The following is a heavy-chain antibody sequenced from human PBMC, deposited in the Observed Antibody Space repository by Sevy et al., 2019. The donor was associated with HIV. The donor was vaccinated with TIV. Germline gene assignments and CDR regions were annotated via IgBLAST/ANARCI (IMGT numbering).Heavy chain of an antibody. D-gene: IGHD6-6*01. CDR2: ISSDGGNK. CDR1: GFTFSDYY. V-gene: IGHV3-11*01. Sequence: GGSLRLSCAASGFTFSDYYINWIRQAPGKGLEWVSYISSDGGNKYYGNSVKGRFTISRENAKNSVFLQMNSLRAEDTAVYYCAREDVGGRHFDHWGQGTLVTVSS. J-gene: IGHJ4*02. CDR3: AREDVGGRHFDH.